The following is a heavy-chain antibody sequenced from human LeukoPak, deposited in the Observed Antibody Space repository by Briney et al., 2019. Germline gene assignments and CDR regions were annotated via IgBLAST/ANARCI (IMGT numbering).Heavy chain of an antibody. V-gene: IGHV3-23*01. J-gene: IGHJ4*02. CDR1: GFTFSSYA. D-gene: IGHD1-14*01. Sequence: PGGSLRLSCAASGFTFSSYAMSWVRQAPGKGLEWVSAISGSGGSTYYADSVKGRFTISRDNSKNTLYLQMNSLRVEDTGVYYCAKGHSAHGTGFDCWGQGTQVAVSS. CDR3: AKGHSAHGTGFDC. CDR2: ISGSGGST.